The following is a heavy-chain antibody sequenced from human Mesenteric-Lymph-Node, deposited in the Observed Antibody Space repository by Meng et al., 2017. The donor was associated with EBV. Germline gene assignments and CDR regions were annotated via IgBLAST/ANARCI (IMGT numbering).Heavy chain of an antibody. J-gene: IGHJ4*02. V-gene: IGHV1-69*17. CDR1: GDSFNNFG. CDR3: VRDLWLRIGECV. Sequence: VCLVESGAEVTNPGSSVKVSCKGSGDSFNNFGISWVRQAPGQGLEWMGDITPVCGIANYAESFQGRVTISADTSTRTTYMDLSSLRSDDTAVYYCVRDLWLRIGECVWGQGTLVTVSS. CDR2: ITPVCGIA. D-gene: IGHD5-12*01.